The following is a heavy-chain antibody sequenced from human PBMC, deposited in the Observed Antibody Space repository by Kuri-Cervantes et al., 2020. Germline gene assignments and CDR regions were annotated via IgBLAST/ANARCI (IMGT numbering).Heavy chain of an antibody. D-gene: IGHD1-26*01. CDR3: ARERIVGAIRYFDY. J-gene: IGHJ4*02. CDR1: GGSISSYY. Sequence: ESLKISCTVSGGSISSYYWSWIRQPPGKGLEWIGYIYYSGSTNYNPSLKSRVTISVDTSKNQFSLKLSSVTAADTAVYYCARERIVGAIRYFDYWGQGTLVTVSS. V-gene: IGHV4-59*01. CDR2: IYYSGST.